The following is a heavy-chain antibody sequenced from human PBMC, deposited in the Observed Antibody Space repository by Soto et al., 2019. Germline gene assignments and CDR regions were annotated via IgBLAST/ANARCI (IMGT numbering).Heavy chain of an antibody. CDR1: GDTFNFYS. J-gene: IGHJ4*02. Sequence: QVQLVQSGAEVKRPGSSVKVSCKASGDTFNFYSINWVRQAPVLGLAWMGRVNPIVSMSNYAQKFQGRVTRTADKSTTTAYMELSSLSSEDTAIYYCASSYGAGYRAFDYWGQGALVTASS. CDR3: ASSYGAGYRAFDY. CDR2: VNPIVSMS. V-gene: IGHV1-69*02. D-gene: IGHD3-10*01.